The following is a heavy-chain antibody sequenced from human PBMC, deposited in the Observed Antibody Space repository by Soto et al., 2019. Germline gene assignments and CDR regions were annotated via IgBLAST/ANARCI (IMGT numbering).Heavy chain of an antibody. Sequence: QVQLVQSGTEVKKPGSSVKVSCKASGGTFSSSLFSWVRQAPGQRLEWLGRLIPDIDIPHYAQSFQGRVXXXXXXXXXXXXXXXXXXXXXXXXXXXXXXXAXTYGGVDYWGQGTLVTVSS. CDR2: LIPDIDIP. D-gene: IGHD3-10*01. V-gene: IGHV1-69*02. CDR1: GGTFSSSL. CDR3: XXXAXTYGGVDY. J-gene: IGHJ4*02.